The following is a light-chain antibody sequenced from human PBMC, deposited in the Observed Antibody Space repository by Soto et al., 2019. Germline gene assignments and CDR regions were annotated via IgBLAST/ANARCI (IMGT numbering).Light chain of an antibody. V-gene: IGKV3-11*01. CDR3: QQRSKFLWT. Sequence: EIVLTQSPATLSLSPGERATLSCRASQSVSYYLAWYQQKPGQAPRLLMYDTSNRAPGIPARFSGSGSGTDFTLTISSLEPEDFAVYFCQQRSKFLWTFGQGTKVEI. CDR1: QSVSYY. J-gene: IGKJ1*01. CDR2: DTS.